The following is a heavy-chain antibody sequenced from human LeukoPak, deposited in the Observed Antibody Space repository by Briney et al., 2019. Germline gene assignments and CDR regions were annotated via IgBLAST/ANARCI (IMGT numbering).Heavy chain of an antibody. J-gene: IGHJ4*02. CDR2: INPYNGGT. Sequence: ASVKVSRKASGYTFTGYYMHWVRQAPGQGLEWMAWINPYNGGTNYAQRFQGRVTVATDTSISTAYMELSRLRSDDTAVYYCARAPDSDSSGYSHWGQGTLVTVAP. D-gene: IGHD3-22*01. CDR1: GYTFTGYY. CDR3: ARAPDSDSSGYSH. V-gene: IGHV1-2*02.